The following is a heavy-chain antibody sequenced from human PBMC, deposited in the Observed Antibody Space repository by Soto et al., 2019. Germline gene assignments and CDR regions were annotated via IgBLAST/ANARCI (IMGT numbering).Heavy chain of an antibody. D-gene: IGHD3-22*01. V-gene: IGHV1-18*01. Sequence: QVQLVQSGAEVKKTGASGKVSCKASGYTFTSYGISWVRQAPGQGLEWMGWISAYNGNTNYAQKLQGRVTMTTDPSTSTAYMELRSLRSDDTAVYYCARVAMIVVVITGVCDYWGQGTMVTVSS. CDR3: ARVAMIVVVITGVCDY. CDR1: GYTFTSYG. CDR2: ISAYNGNT. J-gene: IGHJ4*02.